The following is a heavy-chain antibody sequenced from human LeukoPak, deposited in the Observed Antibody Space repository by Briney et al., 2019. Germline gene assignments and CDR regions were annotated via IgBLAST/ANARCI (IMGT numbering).Heavy chain of an antibody. CDR3: ARDGSSRSFQY. CDR2: ISSSDNSV. V-gene: IGHV3-11*04. Sequence: GGSLRLSCAASGFTFSDYYMSWIRQAPEKGLEWVSYISSSDNSVYYADSVKGRFTISRDNSKNTLYLQMNSLRVEDTAVYYCARDGSSRSFQYWGQGTLVTVSS. J-gene: IGHJ1*01. CDR1: GFTFSDYY.